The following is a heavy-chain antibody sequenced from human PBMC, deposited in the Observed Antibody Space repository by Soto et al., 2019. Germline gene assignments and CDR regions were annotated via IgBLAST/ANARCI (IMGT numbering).Heavy chain of an antibody. CDR1: GGSISSGGYY. CDR2: IYYSGST. V-gene: IGHV4-31*03. D-gene: IGHD3-10*01. CDR3: AREEVAYYGSGSYNWFDP. J-gene: IGHJ5*02. Sequence: SETLSLTCTVSGGSISSGGYYWSWIRQHPGKGLELIGYIYYSGSTYYNPSLESRVTISVDTSKNQFSLKLSSVTAADTAVYYCAREEVAYYGSGSYNWFDPWGQGTLVTVSS.